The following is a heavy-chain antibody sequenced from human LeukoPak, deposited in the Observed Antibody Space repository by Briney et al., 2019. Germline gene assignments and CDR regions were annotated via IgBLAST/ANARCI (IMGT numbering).Heavy chain of an antibody. CDR2: ASYSGFT. CDR3: ARNYGGYVHGFDY. D-gene: IGHD5-12*01. Sequence: PSETLSLTCTVSGGSISSYYWSWIRQPPGKGLEWIGYASYSGFTNSNSSLKSRVTISVDASKNQFSLKLTSVTAADTAVYYCARNYGGYVHGFDYWGQGTLVTVSS. CDR1: GGSISSYY. V-gene: IGHV4-59*08. J-gene: IGHJ4*02.